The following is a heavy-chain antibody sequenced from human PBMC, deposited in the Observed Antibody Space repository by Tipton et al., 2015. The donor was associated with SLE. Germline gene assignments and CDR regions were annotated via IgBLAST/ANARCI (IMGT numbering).Heavy chain of an antibody. J-gene: IGHJ5*02. V-gene: IGHV5-10-1*01. CDR2: IDPSGYHT. CDR3: ARTSYDTSGYNWLDP. D-gene: IGHD3-22*01. CDR1: GYDFTTYW. Sequence: VQLVQSGAEVKKPGESLRISCKASGYDFTTYWISWVRQVPGKGLEWMGRIDPSGYHTDYSPSFEGHAAISTAVSINTAYLQWSSLKASDSAIYYCARTSYDTSGYNWLDPWGQGTLVTVSS.